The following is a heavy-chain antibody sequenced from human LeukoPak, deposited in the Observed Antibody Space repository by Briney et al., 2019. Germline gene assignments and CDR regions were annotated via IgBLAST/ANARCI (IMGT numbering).Heavy chain of an antibody. CDR1: GSTFSSYG. Sequence: GGSLRLSCAASGSTFSSYGMHWVRQAPGKGLEWVAFIRYDGSNKYYADSVKGRFTISRDNSKNTLYLQMNSLRAEDTAVYYCAKDIAKWAVADDYWGQGTLVTVSS. CDR2: IRYDGSNK. D-gene: IGHD6-19*01. V-gene: IGHV3-30*02. CDR3: AKDIAKWAVADDY. J-gene: IGHJ4*02.